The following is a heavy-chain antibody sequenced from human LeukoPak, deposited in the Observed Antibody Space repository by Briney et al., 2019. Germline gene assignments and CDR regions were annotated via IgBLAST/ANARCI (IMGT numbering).Heavy chain of an antibody. CDR2: IYYSGST. D-gene: IGHD3-22*01. CDR1: GGSISSSSYY. Sequence: PSETLSLTCTVSGGSISSSSYYWGWIRQPPGKGLEWIGSIYYSGSTYYNPSLKSRVTISVDTSKNQFSPKLSSVTAADTAVYYCARRPITYYYDSSGYYYEKSFDYWGQGTLVTVSS. CDR3: ARRPITYYYDSSGYYYEKSFDY. V-gene: IGHV4-39*01. J-gene: IGHJ4*02.